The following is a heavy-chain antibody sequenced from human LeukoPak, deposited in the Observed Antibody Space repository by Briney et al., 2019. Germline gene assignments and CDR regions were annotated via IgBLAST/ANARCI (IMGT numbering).Heavy chain of an antibody. D-gene: IGHD3-9*01. Sequence: PGGSLRLSCAASGFTFSSYAMSWVRQAPGKGLEWVSAISGSGGSTYYADSVKGRFTISRDNAKNSLYLQMNSLRAEDTAVYYCARGSLLRYFDWFTPSFDYWGQGTLVTVSS. CDR3: ARGSLLRYFDWFTPSFDY. CDR2: ISGSGGST. V-gene: IGHV3-23*01. CDR1: GFTFSSYA. J-gene: IGHJ4*02.